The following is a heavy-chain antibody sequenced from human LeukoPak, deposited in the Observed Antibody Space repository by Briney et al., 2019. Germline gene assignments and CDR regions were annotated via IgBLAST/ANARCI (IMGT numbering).Heavy chain of an antibody. D-gene: IGHD4-11*01. J-gene: IGHJ5*02. CDR1: GGSFSGYY. CDR3: ARGLTTVSSYNWFDP. Sequence: SETLSRTCAVYGGSFSGYYWSWIRQPPGKGLEWIGEINHSGSTNYNPSLKSRVTISVDTSKNQFSLKLSSVTAADTAVYYCARGLTTVSSYNWFDPWGQGTLVTVSS. CDR2: INHSGST. V-gene: IGHV4-34*01.